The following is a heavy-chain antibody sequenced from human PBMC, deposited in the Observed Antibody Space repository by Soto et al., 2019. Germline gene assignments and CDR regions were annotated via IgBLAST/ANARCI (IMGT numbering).Heavy chain of an antibody. CDR1: GFTFSDYY. Sequence: QVQLVESGGGLVKPGGSLRLSCAASGFTFSDYYMAWIRQAPGEGLEWLSYISTSGTTMFYADSVRGRFTISRDNAKNSLYLKMNSLRAEDTAVYYCARATEDFDYWGQGSLVTVSS. J-gene: IGHJ4*02. CDR3: ARATEDFDY. V-gene: IGHV3-11*01. CDR2: ISTSGTTM.